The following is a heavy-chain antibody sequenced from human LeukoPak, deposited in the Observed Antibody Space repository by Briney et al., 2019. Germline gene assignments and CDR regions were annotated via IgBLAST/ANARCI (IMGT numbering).Heavy chain of an antibody. J-gene: IGHJ4*02. CDR2: ISYDGSNK. CDR3: ARDRSGSYWGVDY. D-gene: IGHD1-26*01. CDR1: GFTFSSYA. V-gene: IGHV3-30-3*01. Sequence: GGSLRLSCAASGFTFSSYAMHWVRQAPGKGLEWVAVISYDGSNKYYADSVKGRFTISRDNSKNTLYLQMNSLRAEDTAVYYCARDRSGSYWGVDYWGQGTLVTVSS.